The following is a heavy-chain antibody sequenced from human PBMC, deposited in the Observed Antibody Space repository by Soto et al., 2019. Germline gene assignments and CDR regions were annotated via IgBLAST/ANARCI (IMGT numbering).Heavy chain of an antibody. D-gene: IGHD3-22*01. Sequence: GGSLRLSCAASGFTFSSYGMHWVRQAPGKGLEWVAVISYDGSNKYYADSVKGRFTISRDNSKNTLYLQMNSLRAEDTAVYYCARDASSGYYTRYWGQGTLVTVSS. J-gene: IGHJ4*02. CDR3: ARDASSGYYTRY. CDR2: ISYDGSNK. CDR1: GFTFSSYG. V-gene: IGHV3-30*03.